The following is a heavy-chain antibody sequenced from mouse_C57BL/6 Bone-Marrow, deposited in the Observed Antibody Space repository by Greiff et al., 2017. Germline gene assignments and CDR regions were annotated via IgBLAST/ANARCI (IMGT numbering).Heavy chain of an antibody. CDR1: GYTFTSYG. CDR2: IYPRSGNT. D-gene: IGHD1-1*01. CDR3: ARLEYYGSRGALYAMDY. Sequence: QVQLKQSGAELARPGASVKLSCKASGYTFTSYGISWVKQRTGQGLEWIGEIYPRSGNTYYNEKFKGKATLTADKSSSTAYMELRSLTSEDSAVYFCARLEYYGSRGALYAMDYWGQGTSVTVSS. J-gene: IGHJ4*01. V-gene: IGHV1-81*01.